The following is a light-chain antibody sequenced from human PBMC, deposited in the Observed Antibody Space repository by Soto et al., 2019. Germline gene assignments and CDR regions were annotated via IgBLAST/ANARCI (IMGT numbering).Light chain of an antibody. V-gene: IGLV2-14*01. CDR3: SSYTSRETGV. CDR2: EVS. CDR1: NSDVGGYNY. Sequence: QSALAQPASVSGSPGQSITISCTGTNSDVGGYNYVSWYQQFPGKAPKLMIHEVSNRPSGVPNRFSGSKSGNTASLTISGLQADDEADYYCSSYTSRETGVFGGGTKLTVL. J-gene: IGLJ3*02.